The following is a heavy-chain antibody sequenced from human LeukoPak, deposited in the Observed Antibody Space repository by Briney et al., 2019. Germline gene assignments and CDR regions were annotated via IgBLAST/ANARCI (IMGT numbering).Heavy chain of an antibody. CDR1: GGSISSYY. CDR3: ARGDYYDSSPMDY. V-gene: IGHV4-59*01. CDR2: IYYSGST. Sequence: PSETLSLTCTVSGGSISSYYWRWIRQPPGKGLEWIGYIYYSGSTNYNPSLKSRVTISVDTSKNQFSLKLSSVTAADTAVYYCARGDYYDSSPMDYWGQGTLVTVSS. D-gene: IGHD3-22*01. J-gene: IGHJ4*02.